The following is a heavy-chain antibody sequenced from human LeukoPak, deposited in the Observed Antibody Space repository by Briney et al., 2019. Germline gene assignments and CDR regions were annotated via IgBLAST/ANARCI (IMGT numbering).Heavy chain of an antibody. V-gene: IGHV3-23*01. CDR2: ISGSGGTT. D-gene: IGHD5-18*01. Sequence: GSLRLSCAASGFTFSSYAMSWVRQAPGKGLEWVSAISGSGGTTYYADSVKGRFTISRDNSKNTLYLQMNSLRAEDTAVYYCAKAATWIQLWYPFDYWGQGTLVTVSS. CDR3: AKAATWIQLWYPFDY. J-gene: IGHJ4*02. CDR1: GFTFSSYA.